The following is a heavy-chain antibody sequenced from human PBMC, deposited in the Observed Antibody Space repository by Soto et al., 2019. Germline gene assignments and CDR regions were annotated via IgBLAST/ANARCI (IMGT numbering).Heavy chain of an antibody. CDR3: TLWTDPYSYGMDV. J-gene: IGHJ6*02. D-gene: IGHD2-21*01. V-gene: IGHV1-69*02. CDR2: IIPILGIA. CDR1: GGTFSSYT. Sequence: QVQLVQSGAEVKKPGSSVKVSCKASGGTFSSYTISWVRQAPGQGLEWMGRIIPILGIANYAQKFQGRVTITAEKSTSTAYMELSSLRSEDTAVYYCTLWTDPYSYGMDVWGQGTTVTVSS.